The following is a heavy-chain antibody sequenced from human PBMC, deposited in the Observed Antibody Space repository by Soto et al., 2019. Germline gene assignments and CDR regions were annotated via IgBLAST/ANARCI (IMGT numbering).Heavy chain of an antibody. V-gene: IGHV1-18*01. CDR2: IYSSNGHT. D-gene: IGHD2-15*01. Sequence: GASVKVSSKASGYTFTSFGISGVRQAPRPRLEWMAWIYSSNGHTNYAQKFQGRVTMTTDTSTSTAYMELRSLRSDETAGYYSARDLTVVAATWTFGYRGQGCLVTVSS. CDR1: GYTFTSFG. J-gene: IGHJ4*02. CDR3: ARDLTVVAATWTFGY.